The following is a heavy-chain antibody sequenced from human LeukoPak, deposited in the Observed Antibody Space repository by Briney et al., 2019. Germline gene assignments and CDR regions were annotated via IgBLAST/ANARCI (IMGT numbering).Heavy chain of an antibody. CDR3: ARSVALGAIAFWFFDL. CDR1: GYTFTSYY. Sequence: ASVKVSCKASGYTFTSYYMHWVRQAPGQGLEWMGIINPSGGSTSYAQKFQGRVTMTRDTSTSTVHLELSNLRSEDTAVYYCARSVALGAIAFWFFDLWGRGTLVTVSS. D-gene: IGHD1-26*01. CDR2: INPSGGST. V-gene: IGHV1-46*01. J-gene: IGHJ2*01.